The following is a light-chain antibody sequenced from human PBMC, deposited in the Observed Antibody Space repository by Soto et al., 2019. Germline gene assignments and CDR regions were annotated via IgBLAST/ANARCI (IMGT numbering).Light chain of an antibody. V-gene: IGKV1-5*01. CDR2: DAS. J-gene: IGKJ1*01. CDR3: QQYSSYPWT. Sequence: DIQMTQSPSTLSASVGDRVTITCRPSQTISSWLAWYQQKPGRAPNLLIYDASSLESEVPSRFSGSGSGTEFTLTISSLQPDDFATYYCQQYSSYPWTFGQGTKVEIK. CDR1: QTISSW.